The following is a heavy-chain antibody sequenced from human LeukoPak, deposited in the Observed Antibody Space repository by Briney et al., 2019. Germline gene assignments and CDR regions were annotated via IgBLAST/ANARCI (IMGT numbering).Heavy chain of an antibody. V-gene: IGHV3-30*14. CDR1: GFTFSSYA. CDR2: ISYDGSNK. CDR3: ARRVDY. J-gene: IGHJ4*02. Sequence: GGSLRLSCAASGFTFSSYAMHWVRQAPGKGLEWVAVISYDGSNKYYADSVKGRFTISRGNSKNTLYLQMNSLRAEDTAVYYCARRVDYWGQGTLVTVSS.